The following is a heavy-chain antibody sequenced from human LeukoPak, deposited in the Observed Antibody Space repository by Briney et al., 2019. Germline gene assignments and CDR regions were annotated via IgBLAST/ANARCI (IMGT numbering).Heavy chain of an antibody. CDR3: ATMCTTSCYFDV. Sequence: GGSLRLSCAASGFAFSSYPLHWVRQAPGKGLEWVAIISYDGSNKFFGDSVKGRFTISRDNSKNTIYLQMNSLRPDDTAVYYCATMCTTSCYFDVWGQGTMVTVSS. V-gene: IGHV3-30-3*01. J-gene: IGHJ3*01. CDR2: ISYDGSNK. CDR1: GFAFSSYP. D-gene: IGHD2-2*01.